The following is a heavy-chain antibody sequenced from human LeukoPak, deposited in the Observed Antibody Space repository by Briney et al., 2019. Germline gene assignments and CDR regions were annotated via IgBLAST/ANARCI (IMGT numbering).Heavy chain of an antibody. D-gene: IGHD6-13*01. Sequence: PSQTLSLTCAVSGGSISSGGYSWSWIRQPPGKGLEWIGYIYHSGSTYYNPSLKSRVTISVDRSKNQFSLKLSSVTAADTAVYYCARGEGSQLGSWYMHYYGMDVWGKGTTVTVSS. CDR1: GGSISSGGYS. J-gene: IGHJ6*04. CDR3: ARGEGSQLGSWYMHYYGMDV. CDR2: IYHSGST. V-gene: IGHV4-30-2*01.